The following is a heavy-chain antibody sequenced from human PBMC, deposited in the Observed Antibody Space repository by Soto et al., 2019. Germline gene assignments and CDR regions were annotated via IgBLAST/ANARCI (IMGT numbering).Heavy chain of an antibody. CDR1: GFTFSSYG. D-gene: IGHD3-16*01. CDR2: ISYDGSNK. V-gene: IGHV3-30*03. CDR3: ARDRGGWRGYYYFGMDV. Sequence: QVQLVESGGGVVQPGRSLRLSCAASGFTFSSYGMHWVRQAPGKGLEWVAVISYDGSNKYYADSVKGRFTISRDNSKNTLYLQMNSLRAEDTAVYYCARDRGGWRGYYYFGMDVWGQGTTVTVSS. J-gene: IGHJ6*02.